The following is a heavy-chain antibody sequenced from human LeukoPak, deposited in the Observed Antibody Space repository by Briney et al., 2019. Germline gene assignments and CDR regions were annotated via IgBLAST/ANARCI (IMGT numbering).Heavy chain of an antibody. CDR1: GYTFTGYC. CDR2: INPNSGGT. J-gene: IGHJ4*02. CDR3: ASRKKNCGGDCLPFDY. Sequence: EASVKVSCKSSGYTFTGYCMHWVRQAPGQGLDWMGWINPNSGGTNYAQKFQGRVTMTRDTSISTAYMELSRLRSDDTAVYYCASRKKNCGGDCLPFDYWGQGTLVTVSS. D-gene: IGHD2-21*02. V-gene: IGHV1-2*02.